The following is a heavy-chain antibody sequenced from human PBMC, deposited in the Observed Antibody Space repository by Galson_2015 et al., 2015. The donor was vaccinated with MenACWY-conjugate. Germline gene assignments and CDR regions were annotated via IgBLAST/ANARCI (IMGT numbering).Heavy chain of an antibody. D-gene: IGHD3/OR15-3a*01. J-gene: IGHJ4*02. CDR2: ISSSSSTI. Sequence: SLRLSCAASGFTFSSYSMNWVRQAPGKGLEWVSYISSSSSTIYYADSVKGRFTISRDSAKNSLYLQMNSLRAEDTAVYYCARDKDWGFDYWGQGTLVTVSS. CDR3: ARDKDWGFDY. CDR1: GFTFSSYS. V-gene: IGHV3-48*04.